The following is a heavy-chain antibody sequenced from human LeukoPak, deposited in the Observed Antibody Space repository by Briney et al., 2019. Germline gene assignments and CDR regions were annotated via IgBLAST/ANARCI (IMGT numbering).Heavy chain of an antibody. CDR2: INPNSGGT. D-gene: IGHD5-18*01. J-gene: IGHJ6*03. V-gene: IGHV1-2*02. Sequence: ASVKVSCKASGYTFTGYYMHWVRQAPGQGLEWMGWINPNSGGTNYAQKFQGRVTMTRDTSISTAYMELSRLRSDDTAVYYCAKAGYSYGYYYYMDVWGKGTTVTISS. CDR1: GYTFTGYY. CDR3: AKAGYSYGYYYYMDV.